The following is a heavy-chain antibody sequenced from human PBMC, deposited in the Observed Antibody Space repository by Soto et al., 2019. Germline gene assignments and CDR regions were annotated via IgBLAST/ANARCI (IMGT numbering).Heavy chain of an antibody. J-gene: IGHJ4*02. Sequence: PSQTLSLTFTVLGRSISSSSFSWCLILQPPGKGLEWIGSVYYIGSTYYNPSLKSRVTISVDTSKNQFSLKLRPVTAAETAVYYCAGRIPEGPAARGFFDYWGQGTLVSVSS. CDR2: VYYIGST. V-gene: IGHV4-39*01. CDR3: AGRIPEGPAARGFFDY. D-gene: IGHD2-2*01. CDR1: GRSISSSSFS.